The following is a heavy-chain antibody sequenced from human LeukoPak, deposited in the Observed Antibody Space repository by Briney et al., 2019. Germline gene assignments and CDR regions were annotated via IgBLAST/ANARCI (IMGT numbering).Heavy chain of an antibody. V-gene: IGHV3-23*01. D-gene: IGHD6-13*01. CDR1: GFIFSTHA. CDR3: VKVTPWYSSSWYLAH. CDR2: IGSSGGTT. J-gene: IGHJ4*02. Sequence: PGGSLRLSCAASGFIFSTHAMSWVRQAPGKGLEWVSAIGSSGGTTFYADSVKGRFTITRDNSKNTLFLQMNSLRAEDTAVYYCVKVTPWYSSSWYLAHWGQGTLVTVSS.